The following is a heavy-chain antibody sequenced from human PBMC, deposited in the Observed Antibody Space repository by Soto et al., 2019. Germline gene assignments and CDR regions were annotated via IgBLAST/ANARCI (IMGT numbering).Heavy chain of an antibody. CDR3: ARDRSTYGGGGTGEVKENWFDP. Sequence: SETLSLTCSVSGGSISRYYWSWIRQPPGKGLEWIGYAYYSGDTGYNPSLQSRVTMAVDTSKNQVSLKLTSVTAADTAVYYCARDRSTYGGGGTGEVKENWFDPWGQGALVTAPQ. CDR1: GGSISRYY. D-gene: IGHD2-8*01. J-gene: IGHJ5*02. CDR2: AYYSGDT. V-gene: IGHV4-59*01.